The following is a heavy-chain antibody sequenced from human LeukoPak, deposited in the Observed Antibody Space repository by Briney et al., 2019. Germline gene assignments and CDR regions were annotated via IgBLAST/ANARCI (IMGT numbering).Heavy chain of an antibody. CDR1: GYTFTGYY. D-gene: IGHD6-19*01. CDR2: INPNSGGT. Sequence: ASVKVSCEASGYTFTGYYMHWVRQAPGQGLEWMGWINPNSGGTNYAQKFQGRVTMTRDTSISTAYMELSRLRSDDTAVYYCARVLYSSGWYIGVADYWGQGTLVTVSS. CDR3: ARVLYSSGWYIGVADY. V-gene: IGHV1-2*02. J-gene: IGHJ4*02.